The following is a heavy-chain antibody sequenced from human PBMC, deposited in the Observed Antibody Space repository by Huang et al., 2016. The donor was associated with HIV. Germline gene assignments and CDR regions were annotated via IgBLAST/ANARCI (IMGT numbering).Heavy chain of an antibody. CDR1: GFTFSIYA. J-gene: IGHJ4*02. Sequence: EVHLVESGGGLVQPGGSLRLSCAASGFTFSIYAMNWIRQAPGKGLEWVSKIDNSGYTAYYADSVKGRFTISRDNAKNSLYLQMSSLNVDDTAVYYCEGGGYWGQGTPITVSS. CDR3: EGGGY. V-gene: IGHV3-48*01. D-gene: IGHD3-16*01. CDR2: IDNSGYTA.